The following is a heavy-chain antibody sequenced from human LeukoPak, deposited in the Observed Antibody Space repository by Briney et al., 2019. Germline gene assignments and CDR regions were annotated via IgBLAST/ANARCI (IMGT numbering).Heavy chain of an antibody. CDR3: AHLSKYSSTWSH. J-gene: IGHJ4*02. CDR1: GLSLSTSGVG. Sequence: SGPTLVNPTQTLTLTCTFSGLSLSTSGVGVGWIRQPPGKALEWLALIYWDDGKRYRPSLKSRVTITKDTSKNQVVLTMTNMDPVDTATYYCAHLSKYSSTWSHWGQGTLVTVSS. V-gene: IGHV2-5*02. D-gene: IGHD6-13*01. CDR2: IYWDDGK.